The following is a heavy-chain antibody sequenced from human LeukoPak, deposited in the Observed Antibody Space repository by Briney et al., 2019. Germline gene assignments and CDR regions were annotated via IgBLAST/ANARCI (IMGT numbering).Heavy chain of an antibody. J-gene: IGHJ4*02. CDR1: GVTFSSYW. Sequence: PGGSLRLSCAASGVTFSSYWMHWVRQAPGKGLVWVSRINTDGSSTTYADSVKGRFTISRDNAKNTLYLQMNSLRAEDTAVYYCARVATYYDSSGYNSGYFDYWGQGTLVTVSS. V-gene: IGHV3-74*01. CDR2: INTDGSST. D-gene: IGHD3-22*01. CDR3: ARVATYYDSSGYNSGYFDY.